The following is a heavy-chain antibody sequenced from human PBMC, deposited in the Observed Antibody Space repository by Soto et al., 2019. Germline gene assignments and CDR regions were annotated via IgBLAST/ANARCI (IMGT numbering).Heavy chain of an antibody. J-gene: IGHJ6*02. CDR3: ARETAGKTLYGMDV. Sequence: QVQLVQSGAEVKKPGASVKVSCETPGYTFPVSYTHWLRQAPGQGLEWMGWINPNSADTNYANKFKGRVTMTRDSSAATAYVELSGLRSDDTAVYFCARETAGKTLYGMDVWGQGTTVTVSS. CDR1: GYTFPVSY. CDR2: INPNSADT. V-gene: IGHV1-2*02. D-gene: IGHD1-1*01.